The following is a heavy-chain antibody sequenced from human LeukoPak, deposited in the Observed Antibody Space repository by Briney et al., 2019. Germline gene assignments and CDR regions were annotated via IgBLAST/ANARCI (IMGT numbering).Heavy chain of an antibody. Sequence: GGSLRLSCAASGFTFSNYAMNWVRQAPGKGLVWVSRIASDGSSTTYADSVKGRFSISRDNAKNTLYLQMNSLRVEDTAVYYCARGRPHGNDYWGQGTLVTVSS. CDR3: ARGRPHGNDY. V-gene: IGHV3-74*01. J-gene: IGHJ4*02. CDR2: IASDGSST. CDR1: GFTFSNYA. D-gene: IGHD4-23*01.